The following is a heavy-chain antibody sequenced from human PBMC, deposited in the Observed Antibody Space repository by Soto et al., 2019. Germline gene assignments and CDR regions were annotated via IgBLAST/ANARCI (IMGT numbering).Heavy chain of an antibody. V-gene: IGHV2-5*02. CDR2: IYWDDDK. Sequence: QITLKESGPALVKPTQTLTLTCTVSGFSLSTSDVGVAWIRQPPGKALEWLALIYWDDDKRYSHSLTSSLTITMHASKNQVFLTIANMDTVDTATYYCSHRRLDGWYSDLDFWGQGTLVTVSS. J-gene: IGHJ4*02. CDR1: GFSLSTSDVG. CDR3: SHRRLDGWYSDLDF. D-gene: IGHD6-19*01.